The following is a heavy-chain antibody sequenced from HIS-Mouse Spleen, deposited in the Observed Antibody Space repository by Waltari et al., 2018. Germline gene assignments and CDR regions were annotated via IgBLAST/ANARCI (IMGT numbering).Heavy chain of an antibody. V-gene: IGHV3-30*04. D-gene: IGHD6-6*01. J-gene: IGHJ3*02. Sequence: QVQLVESGGGVVQPGRSLRLACAASGFTFSAYAMPWVLQAPGKGLEWVAVISYDGSNKYYADSVKGRFTISRDNSKNTLYLQMNSLRAEDTAVYYCARGGIAARPKAFDIWGQGTMVTVSS. CDR1: GFTFSAYA. CDR3: ARGGIAARPKAFDI. CDR2: ISYDGSNK.